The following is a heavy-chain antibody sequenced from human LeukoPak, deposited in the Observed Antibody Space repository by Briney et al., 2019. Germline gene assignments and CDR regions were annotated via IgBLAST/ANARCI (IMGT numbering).Heavy chain of an antibody. V-gene: IGHV3-30*04. CDR1: GFTFSNYA. Sequence: PGGSLRLSCVASGFTFSNYAMNWVRQAPGKGLEWVAVISSDGTNKYYADSVKGRFTISRDNSKNTLYLQMNSLRAEDTAVYYCAASKQIITYYYDSSVSIVGYFQHWGQGTLVTVSS. CDR2: ISSDGTNK. J-gene: IGHJ1*01. CDR3: AASKQIITYYYDSSVSIVGYFQH. D-gene: IGHD3-22*01.